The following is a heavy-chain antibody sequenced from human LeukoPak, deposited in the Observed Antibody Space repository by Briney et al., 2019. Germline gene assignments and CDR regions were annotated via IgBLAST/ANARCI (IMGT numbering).Heavy chain of an antibody. J-gene: IGHJ4*02. CDR2: INSDGSST. CDR1: GFTFSSYW. CDR3: ARGGYSSSNLFDY. Sequence: GGSLTLSCAASGFTFSSYWMHWVRQAPGKGLVWVSRINSDGSSTSYADSVKGRFTISRDNAKNTLYLQMNSLRAEDTAVYYCARGGYSSSNLFDYWGQGTLVTVPS. D-gene: IGHD6-6*01. V-gene: IGHV3-74*01.